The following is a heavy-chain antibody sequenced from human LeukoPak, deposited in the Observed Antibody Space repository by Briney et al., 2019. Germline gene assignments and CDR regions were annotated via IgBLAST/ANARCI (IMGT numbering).Heavy chain of an antibody. D-gene: IGHD2-15*01. Sequence: ASVTVSCKASGYTFTSYGISWVRHAPGQGLEWMGWISAYNGNTNYAQKLQGRVTMTTDTSTSTAYMELRGLRSDDTAVYYCARAPTAQYCSGGSCYYEDYWGQGTLVTVSS. J-gene: IGHJ4*02. CDR1: GYTFTSYG. CDR3: ARAPTAQYCSGGSCYYEDY. V-gene: IGHV1-18*01. CDR2: ISAYNGNT.